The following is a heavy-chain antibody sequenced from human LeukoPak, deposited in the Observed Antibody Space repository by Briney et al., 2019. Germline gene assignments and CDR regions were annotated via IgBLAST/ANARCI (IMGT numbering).Heavy chain of an antibody. Sequence: GGSLRLSCSASGFPFSSYAMSWVRQAPGKGLEWVSAISGSGGSTYYADSVKGRFTISRDNSKNTLYLQMNSLRAEDTAVYYFAKEKKENIVVVPAAIDYGGQGPLVTVSS. CDR3: AKEKKENIVVVPAAIDY. D-gene: IGHD2-2*01. CDR1: GFPFSSYA. V-gene: IGHV3-23*01. CDR2: ISGSGGST. J-gene: IGHJ4*02.